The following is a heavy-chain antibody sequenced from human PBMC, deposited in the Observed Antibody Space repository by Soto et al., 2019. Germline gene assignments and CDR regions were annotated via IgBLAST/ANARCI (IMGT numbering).Heavy chain of an antibody. D-gene: IGHD3-3*01. Sequence: PSETLSLTCTVSGASISSSRSYWGWFRQPPGKGLEWIVSFYYTGGTYSTSYNPSLKSRVTISGDTSQSQFSLNLRSVTAADTAVYYCASPRQGNYDFLSGYYALDYWGQGTLVTVSS. CDR3: ASPRQGNYDFLSGYYALDY. CDR1: GASISSSRSY. J-gene: IGHJ4*02. V-gene: IGHV4-39*01. CDR2: FYYTGGT.